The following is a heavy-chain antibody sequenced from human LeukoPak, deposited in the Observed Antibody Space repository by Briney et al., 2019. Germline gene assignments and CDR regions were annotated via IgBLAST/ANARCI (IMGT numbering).Heavy chain of an antibody. J-gene: IGHJ3*02. CDR3: ARDTLAYCGGDCPNGAFDI. CDR2: IYHSGST. CDR1: GGSISSYY. Sequence: ASETLSLTCTVSGGSISSYYWSWIRQPPGKGLEWIGYIYHSGSTYYNPSLKSRVTISVDRSKNQFSLKLSSVTAADTAVYYCARDTLAYCGGDCPNGAFDIWGQGTMVTVSS. D-gene: IGHD2-21*02. V-gene: IGHV4-59*12.